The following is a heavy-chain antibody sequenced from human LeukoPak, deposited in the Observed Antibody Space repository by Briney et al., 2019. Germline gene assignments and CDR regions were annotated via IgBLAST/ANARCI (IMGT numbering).Heavy chain of an antibody. J-gene: IGHJ4*02. D-gene: IGHD6-13*01. CDR3: AREVAAYFDY. Sequence: SETLSLTCTVSGYSISSGYYWGWIRQPPGKGLEWIGSIYHSGSTYYNPSLKSRVTISVDTSKNQFSLKLSSVTAADTAVYYCAREVAAYFDYWGQGTLVTVSS. V-gene: IGHV4-38-2*02. CDR1: GYSISSGYY. CDR2: IYHSGST.